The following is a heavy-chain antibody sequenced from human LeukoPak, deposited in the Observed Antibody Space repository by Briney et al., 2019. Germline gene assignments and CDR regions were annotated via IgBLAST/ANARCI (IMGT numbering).Heavy chain of an antibody. Sequence: SETLSLTCTVSGGSISSYYWSWIRLPPGKGLEWIGSISYSGSTYSNPSFKSRVAMSLDTSKNQFSLRLYSVTSADTAMYYCARIDRHLGIRHFFDYWGQGTLVTVSS. CDR2: ISYSGST. CDR1: GGSISSYY. V-gene: IGHV4-39*07. D-gene: IGHD7-27*01. CDR3: ARIDRHLGIRHFFDY. J-gene: IGHJ4*02.